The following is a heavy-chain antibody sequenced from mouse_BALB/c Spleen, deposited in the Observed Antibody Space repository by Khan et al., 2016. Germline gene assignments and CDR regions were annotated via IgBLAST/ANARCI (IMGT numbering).Heavy chain of an antibody. CDR3: SRDRRRNAMDY. CDR2: IWAGGST. V-gene: IGHV2-9*02. CDR1: GFSLTSYG. J-gene: IGHJ4*01. Sequence: QVQLKESGPGLVAPSQSLSITCTVSGFSLTSYGVHWVRQPPGKGLEWLGVIWAGGSTNYNSAPMSRLSISKDNSTSQVFLKMNSLQTDDTAMYYCSRDRRRNAMDYWGQGTSVTVSS. D-gene: IGHD1-2*01.